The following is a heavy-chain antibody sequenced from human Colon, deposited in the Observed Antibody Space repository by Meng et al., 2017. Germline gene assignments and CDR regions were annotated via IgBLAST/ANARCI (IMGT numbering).Heavy chain of an antibody. CDR1: GGSVSSGSYY. D-gene: IGHD5-18*01. CDR2: IYYSGHT. Sequence: QGQLQVPGPGMVAPSGTPSLTCTVAGGSVSSGSYYWSWLRQPPGQGLELIGYIYYSGHTNYNPALKSRVTISADTSKNQFSLKLTSVTAADTAVYYCAREAGGTASYDYWGQGTLVTVSS. V-gene: IGHV4-61*01. J-gene: IGHJ4*02. CDR3: AREAGGTASYDY.